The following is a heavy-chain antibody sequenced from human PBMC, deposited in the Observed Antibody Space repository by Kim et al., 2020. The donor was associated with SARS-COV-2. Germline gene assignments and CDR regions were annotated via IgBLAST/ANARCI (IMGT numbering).Heavy chain of an antibody. Sequence: GGSLRLSCAASGLTVDSNYMSWVRQAPGKGLEWVSVIYNGGSTFYADSVKGRFTISRDNSKNTPYLQINSLRAEDTAVYYCARLPYGMDVWGQETTVTVSS. V-gene: IGHV3-53*01. J-gene: IGHJ6*02. CDR1: GLTVDSNY. CDR2: IYNGGST. CDR3: ARLPYGMDV.